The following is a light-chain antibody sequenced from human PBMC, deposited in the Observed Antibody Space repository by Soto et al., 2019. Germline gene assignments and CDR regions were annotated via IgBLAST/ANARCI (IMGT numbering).Light chain of an antibody. CDR2: GNN. Sequence: QSVLTQPPSVSGAPGQRVTISCTGSSSNIGAGYDVHWYQQLPGTAPKLLIYGNNNRPSGVPDRFFGSKSGTSASLAITGLQAEDEAVYSCQSYDSSLSGSVFGGGTKLTVL. V-gene: IGLV1-40*01. J-gene: IGLJ3*02. CDR3: QSYDSSLSGSV. CDR1: SSNIGAGYD.